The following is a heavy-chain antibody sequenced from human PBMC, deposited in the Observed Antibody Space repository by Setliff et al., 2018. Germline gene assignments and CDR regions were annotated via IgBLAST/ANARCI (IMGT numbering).Heavy chain of an antibody. CDR3: ARGAHAYGY. CDR1: GFTFSSYW. D-gene: IGHD5-18*01. Sequence: PGGSLRLSCAASGFTFSSYWMTWVRQAPGKGLEWVANIKQDGSERHYVDSVKGRFTISRDNAKNSLYLQITSLRAEDTAAYYCARGAHAYGYWGQGTLVTVS. J-gene: IGHJ4*02. CDR2: IKQDGSER. V-gene: IGHV3-7*01.